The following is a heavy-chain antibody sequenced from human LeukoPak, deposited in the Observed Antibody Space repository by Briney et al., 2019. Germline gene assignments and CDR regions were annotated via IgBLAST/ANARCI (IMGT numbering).Heavy chain of an antibody. CDR2: TRNKANSYTT. CDR1: GFTFTDHY. D-gene: IGHD3-10*01. V-gene: IGHV3-72*01. Sequence: GGSLRLSCAASGFTFTDHYMDWVRQAPGKGLEWVGRTRNKANSYTTEYAASVKGRLTISRDDSKNSLYLQMNSLKTEDTAAYYCARVNVASSGFDYWGQGTLVTVSS. J-gene: IGHJ4*02. CDR3: ARVNVASSGFDY.